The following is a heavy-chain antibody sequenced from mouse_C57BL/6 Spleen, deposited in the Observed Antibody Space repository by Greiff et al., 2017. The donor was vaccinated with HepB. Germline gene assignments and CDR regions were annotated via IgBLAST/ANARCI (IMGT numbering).Heavy chain of an antibody. CDR2: IDPSDSET. CDR3: ARTPEPYYAMDY. J-gene: IGHJ4*01. CDR1: GYTFTSYW. Sequence: VQLQQPGAELVRPGSSVKLSCKASGYTFTSYWMHWVKQRPIQGLEWIGNIDPSDSETHYNQKFKDKATLTVDKSSSTAYMQLSSLTSEDSAVYYCARTPEPYYAMDYWGQGTSVTVSS. V-gene: IGHV1-52*01.